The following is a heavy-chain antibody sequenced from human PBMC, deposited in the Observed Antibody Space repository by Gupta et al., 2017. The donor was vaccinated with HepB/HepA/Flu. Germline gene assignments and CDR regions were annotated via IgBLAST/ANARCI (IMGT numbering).Heavy chain of an antibody. J-gene: IGHJ4*02. CDR1: GGSFSNYY. Sequence: QVQLQPWGAGLLKPSETLSLTCAVYGGSFSNYYWFWIRQPPGKGLEWIGEVIHSGRTNYNPSLKSRVTIAVDTSKSQFSLKLASVTAADTAVYYCARGPEYYGSGRYDDYWGQGTLVTVSS. CDR3: ARGPEYYGSGRYDDY. V-gene: IGHV4-34*01. D-gene: IGHD3-10*01. CDR2: VIHSGRT.